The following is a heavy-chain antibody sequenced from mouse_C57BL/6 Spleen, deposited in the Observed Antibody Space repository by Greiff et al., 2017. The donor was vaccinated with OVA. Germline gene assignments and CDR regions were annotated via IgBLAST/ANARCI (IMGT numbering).Heavy chain of an antibody. CDR3: ASPGGFAY. V-gene: IGHV1-26*01. CDR1: GYTFTDYY. CDR2: INPNNGGT. D-gene: IGHD4-1*01. Sequence: EVQLQQSGPELVKPGASVKLSCKASGYTFTDYYMNWVKQSHGKSLEWIGDINPNNGGTSYNQKFKGKATLTVDKSSSTAYMELRSLTSEDSAVYYCASPGGFAYWGQGTLVTVSA. J-gene: IGHJ3*01.